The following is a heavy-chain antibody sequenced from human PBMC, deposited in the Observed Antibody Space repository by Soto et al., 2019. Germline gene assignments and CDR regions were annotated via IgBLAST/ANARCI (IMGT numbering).Heavy chain of an antibody. CDR1: GGSISSGGYY. Sequence: QVQLQESGPGLVKPSQTLSLTCTVSGGSISSGGYYWSWIRQHPGKGLEWIGYIYYSGSTYYNPSLKSRVTISVDPSKTQFSLQLRSVTAADTAVYYCASGSVVAATLFDYWGQGTLVTVSS. V-gene: IGHV4-31*03. D-gene: IGHD2-15*01. CDR3: ASGSVVAATLFDY. CDR2: IYYSGST. J-gene: IGHJ4*02.